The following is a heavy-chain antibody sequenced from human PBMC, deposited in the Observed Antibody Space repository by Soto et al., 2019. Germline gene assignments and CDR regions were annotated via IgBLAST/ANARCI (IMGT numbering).Heavy chain of an antibody. D-gene: IGHD4-4*01. CDR2: INAGNGNT. V-gene: IGHV1-3*01. Sequence: QVQLVQSGAEVKKPGASVKVSCKASGYTFTSYAMHWVRQAPGQRLEWMGWINAGNGNTKYSQKFQGRVTITGDTSASTAYMELSSLRSEDTAVYYCAREGAYSNPIFDYWGQGTLVTVSS. J-gene: IGHJ4*02. CDR3: AREGAYSNPIFDY. CDR1: GYTFTSYA.